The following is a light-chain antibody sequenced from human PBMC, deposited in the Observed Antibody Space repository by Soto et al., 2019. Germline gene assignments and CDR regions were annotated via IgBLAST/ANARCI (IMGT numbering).Light chain of an antibody. CDR1: NNDIGGYNS. V-gene: IGLV2-14*01. Sequence: QSALTQPASVSGSPGQSITISCTGSNNDIGGYNSVSWYQQHPDKAPKLLIFGVTNRPSGVPDRFFGSKSGSSASLTIIGLQAEDEADYYCQSFDNSVSGSGVFGGGTKLTVL. CDR2: GVT. J-gene: IGLJ3*02. CDR3: QSFDNSVSGSGV.